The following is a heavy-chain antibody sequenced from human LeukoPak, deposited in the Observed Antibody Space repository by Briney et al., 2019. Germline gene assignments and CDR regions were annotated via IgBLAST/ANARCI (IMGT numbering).Heavy chain of an antibody. V-gene: IGHV3-53*01. D-gene: IGHD6-13*01. J-gene: IGHJ3*02. CDR3: AGRQLVRLADAFDI. Sequence: PGGSLRLPCAASGFTVSSNYMSWVRQAPGKGLEWVSVIYSGGSTYYADSVKGRFTISRDSSKNTLYLQMTSLRAEDTAVYYCAGRQLVRLADAFDIWGQGTMVTVSS. CDR1: GFTVSSNY. CDR2: IYSGGST.